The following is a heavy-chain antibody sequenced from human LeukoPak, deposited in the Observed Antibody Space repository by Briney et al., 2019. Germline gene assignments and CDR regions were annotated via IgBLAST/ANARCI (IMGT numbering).Heavy chain of an antibody. J-gene: IGHJ6*02. Sequence: GGSLRLSCAASGFTFSIYAMSWVRQAPGKGREWVSAIRGSGGSTYYADSVKGRFTISRDNSKNTLYLQMNSLRAEDTAVYYCAPPPPRAYYYGMDVWGQGTTAIVSS. CDR2: IRGSGGST. CDR3: APPPPRAYYYGMDV. CDR1: GFTFSIYA. V-gene: IGHV3-23*01.